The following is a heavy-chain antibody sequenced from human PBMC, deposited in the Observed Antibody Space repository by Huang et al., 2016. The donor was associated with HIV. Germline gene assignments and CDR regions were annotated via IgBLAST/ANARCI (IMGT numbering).Heavy chain of an antibody. V-gene: IGHV4-39*01. J-gene: IGHJ5*02. D-gene: IGHD3-16*01. Sequence: QLQLQESGPGLVKPSETLSLTCTVPGGSISSSSYYWAWIRQPPGKGLEWIASIYYRGSTYYSPSLKSRVTISVDTSKNQFSLRLTSVTAADTAVYYCAYGVMSWGQGTLVTVSS. CDR1: GGSISSSSYY. CDR3: AYGVMS. CDR2: IYYRGST.